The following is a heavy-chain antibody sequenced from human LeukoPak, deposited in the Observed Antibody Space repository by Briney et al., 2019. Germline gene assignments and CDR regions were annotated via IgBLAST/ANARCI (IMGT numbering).Heavy chain of an antibody. V-gene: IGHV3-64D*09. CDR3: VKSGYSTSSDVDY. CDR1: GFTFSAYA. CDR2: INSNGDST. Sequence: PGGSLRLSCSVSGFTFSAYAMHWVCQAPGKGLEFLSSINSNGDSTYHADSVKGRFTISRDNSRSTLYLQMRSLRPEDTAVYYCVKSGYSTSSDVDYWGQGTLVTVSS. J-gene: IGHJ4*02. D-gene: IGHD6-6*01.